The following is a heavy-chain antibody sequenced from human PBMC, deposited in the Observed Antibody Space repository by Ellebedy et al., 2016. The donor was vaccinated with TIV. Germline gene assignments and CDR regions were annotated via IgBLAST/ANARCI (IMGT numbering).Heavy chain of an antibody. Sequence: ASVKVSCKASGYTFTGYYMHWVRQAPGQGLEWMGRIIPILGIANYAQKFQGRVTITADKSTSTAYMELSSLRSEDTAVYYCARRQFYMSDYWGQGTLVTVSS. J-gene: IGHJ4*02. D-gene: IGHD5-24*01. V-gene: IGHV1-69*02. CDR1: GYTFTGYY. CDR2: IIPILGIA. CDR3: ARRQFYMSDY.